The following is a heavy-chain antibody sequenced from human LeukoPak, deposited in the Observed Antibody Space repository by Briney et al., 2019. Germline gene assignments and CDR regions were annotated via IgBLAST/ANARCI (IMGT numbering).Heavy chain of an antibody. Sequence: SVKVSCEASGGTFSSYAISWVRQAPGQGLEWMGGIIPIFGTANYAQKFQGRVTITTDESTSTAYMELSSLRSEDTAVYYCARVIAAPPYYYYYMDVWGKGTTVTVSS. V-gene: IGHV1-69*05. J-gene: IGHJ6*03. D-gene: IGHD6-6*01. CDR3: ARVIAAPPYYYYYMDV. CDR1: GGTFSSYA. CDR2: IIPIFGTA.